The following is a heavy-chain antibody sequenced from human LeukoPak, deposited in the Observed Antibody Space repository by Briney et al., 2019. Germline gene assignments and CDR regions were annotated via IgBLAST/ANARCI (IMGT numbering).Heavy chain of an antibody. CDR1: GYTLTELS. D-gene: IGHD1-20*01. CDR3: ARAGVTGTTRAYFDY. CDR2: FDPEDGET. J-gene: IGHJ4*02. Sequence: ASVKVSCKVSGYTLTELSMHWVRQAPGKGLEWMGGFDPEDGETIYAQKFQGRVTITRGTSASTAYMELSSLRSEDTAVYYCARAGVTGTTRAYFDYWGQGTLVTVSS. V-gene: IGHV1-24*01.